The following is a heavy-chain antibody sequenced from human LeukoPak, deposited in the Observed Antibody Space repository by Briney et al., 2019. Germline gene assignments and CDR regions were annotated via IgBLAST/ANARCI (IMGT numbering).Heavy chain of an antibody. J-gene: IGHJ4*02. CDR2: ITGSGGNT. CDR1: GFSFSSYG. V-gene: IGHV3-23*01. CDR3: AVDWYDSSGYGTFDY. Sequence: GGPLRLSCAASGFSFSSYGMSWVRQGPGKGLEWVSTITGSGGNTDYADSVKGRFTISRDNSKSTLYLQMHSLRAEDTAVYYCAVDWYDSSGYGTFDYWGQGTLVTVSS. D-gene: IGHD3-22*01.